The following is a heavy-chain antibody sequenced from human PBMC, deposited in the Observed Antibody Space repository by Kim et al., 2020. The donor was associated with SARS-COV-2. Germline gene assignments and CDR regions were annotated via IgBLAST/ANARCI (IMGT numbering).Heavy chain of an antibody. CDR2: ISGDSVYT. J-gene: IGHJ4*02. D-gene: IGHD2-21*01. CDR1: GFTFSNFA. V-gene: IGHV3-23*01. CDR3: AKNCGARRAYYDY. Sequence: GGSLRLSCAASGFTFSNFAMTWVRQAPGKGLEWVAAISGDSVYTYYGDSVKGRFTISRDNSKNTLHLLLNSLRAEDTAVYYCAKNCGARRAYYDYWGQGTLVTVSS.